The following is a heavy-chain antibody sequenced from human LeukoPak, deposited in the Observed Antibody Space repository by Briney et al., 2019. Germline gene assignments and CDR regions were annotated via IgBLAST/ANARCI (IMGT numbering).Heavy chain of an antibody. CDR2: IYDSENT. V-gene: IGHV4-30-4*01. CDR1: GGSISSGDYY. Sequence: PSETLSLTCTVSGGSISSGDYYWSWIRQPPGKGLEWIGCIYDSENTYRNPSLRSRLVISLDTSKNQFSMRLSSMTAADTAVYFCARGRTGDYDSWGQGTLVIVSS. J-gene: IGHJ5*01. CDR3: ARGRTGDYDS. D-gene: IGHD4-17*01.